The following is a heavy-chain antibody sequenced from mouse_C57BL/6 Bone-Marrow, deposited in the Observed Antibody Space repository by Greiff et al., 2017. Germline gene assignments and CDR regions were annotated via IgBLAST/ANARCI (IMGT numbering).Heavy chain of an antibody. Sequence: VKLVESGPGLVQPSQSLSITCTVSGFSLTSYGVHWVRQSPGKGLEWLGVIWSGGSTDYNAAFISRLSISKDNSKCQVFFKMNSLQAEDTAIYYCARWLVYSGVAYWGQGTLVTVSA. D-gene: IGHD2-12*01. CDR1: GFSLTSYG. V-gene: IGHV2-2*01. CDR2: IWSGGST. CDR3: ARWLVYSGVAY. J-gene: IGHJ3*01.